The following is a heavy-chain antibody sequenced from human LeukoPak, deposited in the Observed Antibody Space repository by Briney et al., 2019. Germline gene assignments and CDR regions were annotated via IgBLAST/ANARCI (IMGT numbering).Heavy chain of an antibody. J-gene: IGHJ6*02. CDR2: INPSGGST. CDR3: ASPITMVRGVIITDYYYSGMDV. D-gene: IGHD3-10*01. V-gene: IGHV1-46*01. CDR1: GYTFTSYY. Sequence: ASVKVSCKAAGYTFTSYYMRWVRQAPGQGLEWMGIINPSGGSTSYAQKFQGRVTMTRDTSTSTVYMELSSLRSEDTAVYYCASPITMVRGVIITDYYYSGMDVWGQGTTVTVSS.